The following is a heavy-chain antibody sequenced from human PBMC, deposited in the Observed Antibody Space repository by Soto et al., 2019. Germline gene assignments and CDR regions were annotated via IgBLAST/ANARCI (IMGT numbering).Heavy chain of an antibody. Sequence: ASVKVSCKASGYSFTSYGSGCVRQVPGQGPEWMGRISPYNGRTNYAQSVKGRVVMATDISTNTVYLELRSLRSDASAIYYCGRCRTDSYAMDVWGQGTTLTVSS. CDR3: GRCRTDSYAMDV. J-gene: IGHJ6*02. CDR2: ISPYNGRT. D-gene: IGHD5-18*01. V-gene: IGHV1-18*01. CDR1: GYSFTSYG.